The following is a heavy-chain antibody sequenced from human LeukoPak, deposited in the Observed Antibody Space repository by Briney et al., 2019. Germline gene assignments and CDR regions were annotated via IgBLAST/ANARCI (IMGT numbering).Heavy chain of an antibody. J-gene: IGHJ4*02. V-gene: IGHV3-23*01. CDR1: GFTFSSYA. Sequence: GGSLRLSCAASGFTFSSYAMSWVRQAPGEGLEWVSGISGGGSSTYYADSVKGRFTISRDNSKNTLYLQVYSLRADDTAVYYCAKMDFGSGSYYILNSPDYWGQGTLVTVSS. CDR2: ISGGGSST. D-gene: IGHD3-10*01. CDR3: AKMDFGSGSYYILNSPDY.